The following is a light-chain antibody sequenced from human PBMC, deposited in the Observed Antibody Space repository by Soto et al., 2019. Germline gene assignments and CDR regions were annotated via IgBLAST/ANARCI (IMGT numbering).Light chain of an antibody. CDR3: QHSYGTPA. Sequence: DIQMTQSPSSLSASVGDRVTITCRASQTISSPLSWYQQKPWKVPELLIYATSTLQSGVPSRFSGSRSGTDIPPTISSLPPEDFATYYCQHSYGTPAFGQGTRLEIK. J-gene: IGKJ5*01. V-gene: IGKV1-39*01. CDR1: QTISSP. CDR2: ATS.